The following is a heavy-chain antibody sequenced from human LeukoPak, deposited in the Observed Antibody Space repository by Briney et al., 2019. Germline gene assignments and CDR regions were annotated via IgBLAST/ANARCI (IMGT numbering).Heavy chain of an antibody. Sequence: GGSLRVSCAASGFTFSSYNMNWVRQAPGKGLEWVSSISTSSSYIYYADSVKGRFTISRDNAKNSLYLHMNSLRAEDTAVYYCARDHSFGWHTFDYWGQGTLVTVSS. CDR1: GFTFSSYN. CDR2: ISTSSSYI. D-gene: IGHD6-19*01. V-gene: IGHV3-21*01. CDR3: ARDHSFGWHTFDY. J-gene: IGHJ4*02.